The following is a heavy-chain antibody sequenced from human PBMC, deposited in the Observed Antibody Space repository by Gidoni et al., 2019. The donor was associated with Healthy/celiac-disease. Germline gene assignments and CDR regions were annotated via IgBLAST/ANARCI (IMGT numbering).Heavy chain of an antibody. J-gene: IGHJ3*02. D-gene: IGHD3-22*01. V-gene: IGHV1-8*01. CDR3: ARGYYDSSGYSAGDAFDI. CDR1: GDTFTSYH. Sequence: QVQLVQSGAEVKKPGASVKVSCNASGDTFTSYHINWVRQATGQGLEWMGWMNPNSGNTGYAQKFQGRVTMTRNTSISTAYMELSSLRSEDTAVYYCARGYYDSSGYSAGDAFDIWGQGTMVTVSS. CDR2: MNPNSGNT.